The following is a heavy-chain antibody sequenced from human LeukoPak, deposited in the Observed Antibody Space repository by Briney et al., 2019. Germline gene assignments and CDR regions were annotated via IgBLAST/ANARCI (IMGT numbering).Heavy chain of an antibody. D-gene: IGHD6-19*01. J-gene: IGHJ4*02. Sequence: SVKVSCKASGGTFSSYAISWVRQAPGQGLEWMGRIIPILGIANYAQKFQGRVTITADKSTSTAYMELSSLRSEDTAVYYCASAPLYSSGWLDYWGQGTLVTVSS. CDR3: ASAPLYSSGWLDY. CDR2: IIPILGIA. V-gene: IGHV1-69*04. CDR1: GGTFSSYA.